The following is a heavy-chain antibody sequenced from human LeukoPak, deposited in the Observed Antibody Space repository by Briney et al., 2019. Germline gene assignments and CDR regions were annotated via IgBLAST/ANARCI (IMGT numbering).Heavy chain of an antibody. D-gene: IGHD2-21*02. CDR1: GGSISSSSYY. J-gene: IGHJ5*02. V-gene: IGHV4-39*07. CDR2: IYYSGST. Sequence: SETLSLTCTVSGGSISSSSYYWGWIRQPPGKGLEWIGSIYYSGSTYYNPSLKSRVTMSVDTSKNQFSLKLSSVTAADTAVYYCARERVELVTRDHWFDPWGQGTLVTVSS. CDR3: ARERVELVTRDHWFDP.